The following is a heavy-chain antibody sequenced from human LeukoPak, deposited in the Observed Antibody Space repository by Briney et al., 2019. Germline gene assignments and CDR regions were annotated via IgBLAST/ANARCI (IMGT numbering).Heavy chain of an antibody. CDR3: ARLPVTPPLGGYSGYDPSDY. V-gene: IGHV4-39*01. J-gene: IGHJ4*02. CDR1: GGSISSSSYY. D-gene: IGHD5-12*01. Sequence: SETLSLTCTVSGGSISSSSYYWGWIRQPPGKGLEWIGGIYYRGSTYYNPSLKSRVTISVDTSKNQFSLKLSSVTAADTAVYYCARLPVTPPLGGYSGYDPSDYWGQGTLVTVSS. CDR2: IYYRGST.